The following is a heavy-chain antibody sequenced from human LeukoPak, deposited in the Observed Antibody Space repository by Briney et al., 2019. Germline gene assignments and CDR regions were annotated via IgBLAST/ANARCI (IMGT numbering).Heavy chain of an antibody. CDR1: GGSINSGSYY. D-gene: IGHD3-9*01. CDR2: IYTSGST. Sequence: SETLSLTCTVSGGSINSGSYYWSWIRQPAGKGLEWIGRIYTSGSTNYNPSLKSRVTISVDTSKNQFSLKLSSVTAADTAVYYCVSFDWLSQQFDYWGQGTLVTVSS. J-gene: IGHJ4*02. V-gene: IGHV4-61*02. CDR3: VSFDWLSQQFDY.